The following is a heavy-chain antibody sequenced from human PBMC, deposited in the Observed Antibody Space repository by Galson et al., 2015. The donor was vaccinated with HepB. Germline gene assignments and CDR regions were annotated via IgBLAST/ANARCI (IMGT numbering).Heavy chain of an antibody. CDR3: ATGVLLPPTRRPTMRAAADAFDI. CDR2: FDPEDGET. D-gene: IGHD2/OR15-2a*01. CDR1: GYTLTELS. J-gene: IGHJ3*02. V-gene: IGHV1-24*01. Sequence: SVKVSCKVSGYTLTELSMHWVRQAPGKGLEWMGGFDPEDGETIYAQKFQGRVTMTEDTSTDTAYMELSSLRSEDTAVYYCATGVLLPPTRRPTMRAAADAFDIWGQGTMVTVSS.